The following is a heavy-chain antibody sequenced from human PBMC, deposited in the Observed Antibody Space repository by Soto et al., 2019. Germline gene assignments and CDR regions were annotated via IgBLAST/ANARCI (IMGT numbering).Heavy chain of an antibody. J-gene: IGHJ4*02. CDR2: IIPIFGIA. D-gene: IGHD3-10*01. CDR1: GGTFSSYS. CDR3: ASSYGSGYRAFDY. V-gene: IGHV1-69*02. Sequence: SVKVSCKASGGTFSSYSISWVRQAPGQGLEWMGRIIPIFGIANYAQKFQGRVTMTADKSTSTAYMELSSLRSEDTAIYYCASSYGSGYRAFDYWGQGALVTVPQ.